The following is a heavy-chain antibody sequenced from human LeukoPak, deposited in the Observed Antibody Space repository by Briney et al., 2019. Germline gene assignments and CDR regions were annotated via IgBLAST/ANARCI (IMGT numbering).Heavy chain of an antibody. D-gene: IGHD6-13*01. CDR2: IHFSGST. CDR1: GASASSYY. CDR3: ARLVGSSWLALDY. Sequence: SETLSLTFTVSGASASSYYWSWIRQPPGKGLEWIGHIHFSGSTNYNPSLKSRVTISVDNSKNQFSLKLTSVTVADTAVFYCARLVGSSWLALDYWGQGTLVTVSS. J-gene: IGHJ4*02. V-gene: IGHV4-59*08.